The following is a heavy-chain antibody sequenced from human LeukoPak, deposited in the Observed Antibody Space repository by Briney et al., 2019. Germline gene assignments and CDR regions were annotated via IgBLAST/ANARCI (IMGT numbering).Heavy chain of an antibody. CDR3: ARRVRFGDGWVFDY. J-gene: IGHJ4*02. D-gene: IGHD5-24*01. CDR2: INHSGST. V-gene: IGHV4-34*01. CDR1: GGSFSDYY. Sequence: SETLSLTCAVYGGSFSDYYWSWIRQPPGKGLEWIGEINHSGSTNYNPSLKSRVTISVDTSKNQFSLKLSSATAADTALYYCARRVRFGDGWVFDYWGQGTLVTVSS.